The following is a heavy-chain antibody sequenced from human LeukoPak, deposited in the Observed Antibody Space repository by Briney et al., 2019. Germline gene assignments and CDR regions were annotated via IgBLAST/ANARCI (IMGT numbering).Heavy chain of an antibody. CDR1: GFSLTARGVG. J-gene: IGHJ3*02. CDR2: IYWNDDK. D-gene: IGHD1-1*01. Sequence: SGPTLVKPTQTLTLTCTFSGFSLTARGVGVGWIRQPPGKALEWLTLIYWNDDKRYSPSLRKRLTIAKDTSKNEVVLTMTDMSPVDTGTYCCAHRVSAHMTDLNDVFDIWGQGTMVTVSS. V-gene: IGHV2-5*01. CDR3: AHRVSAHMTDLNDVFDI.